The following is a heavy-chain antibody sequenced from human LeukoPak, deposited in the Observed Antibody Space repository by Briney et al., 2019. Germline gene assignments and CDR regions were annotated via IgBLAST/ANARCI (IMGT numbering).Heavy chain of an antibody. CDR1: GFTFDDYG. Sequence: GGLRLSCAASGFTFDDYGMSWVRQAPGKGLEWVSGINWNGGSTGYADSVKGRFTISRDNAKNSLCLQMNSLRAEDTAVYFCATDSPERGYSYGPLDNYFDYWGQGTLVTVSS. V-gene: IGHV3-20*04. J-gene: IGHJ4*02. CDR2: INWNGGST. D-gene: IGHD5-18*01. CDR3: ATDSPERGYSYGPLDNYFDY.